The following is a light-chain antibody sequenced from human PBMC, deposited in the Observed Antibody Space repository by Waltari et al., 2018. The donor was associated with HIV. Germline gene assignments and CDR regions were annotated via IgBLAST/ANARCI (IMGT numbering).Light chain of an antibody. V-gene: IGKV2-28*01. Sequence: DIVLTQSPLSLPVTPGEPASISCRASQSLLHNNGYNYLDWYLQSQGQSPQLLIYLASHRASGVPERFSGSGSGTNFTLKISRVEAEDVGIYFCLQLLHTPRLSFGPGTKLDI. CDR3: LQLLHTPRLS. CDR1: QSLLHNNGYNY. J-gene: IGKJ3*01. CDR2: LAS.